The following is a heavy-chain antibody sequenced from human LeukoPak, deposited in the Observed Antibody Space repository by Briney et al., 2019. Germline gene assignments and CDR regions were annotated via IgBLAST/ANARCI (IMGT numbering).Heavy chain of an antibody. J-gene: IGHJ6*03. D-gene: IGHD3-3*01. CDR2: MNPNSGNT. CDR1: GYTFTSYD. CDR3: ARGTLRRVTIFGVVPYYYYMDV. V-gene: IGHV1-8*03. Sequence: GASVKVSCKASGYTFTSYDINWVRQATGQGLEWMGWMNPNSGNTGHAQKFQGRVTITRNTSISTAYMELSSLRSEDTAVYYCARGTLRRVTIFGVVPYYYYMDVWGKGTTVTVSS.